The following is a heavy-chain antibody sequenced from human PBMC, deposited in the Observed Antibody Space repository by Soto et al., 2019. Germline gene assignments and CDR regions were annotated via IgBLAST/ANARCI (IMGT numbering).Heavy chain of an antibody. V-gene: IGHV3-23*01. D-gene: IGHD3-22*01. CDR2: ISGSGGST. CDR1: GFSFRRYA. Sequence: LRLSSEASGFSFRRYAMSWVSQAAGKRLEWVSSISGSGGSTYYADSVKGRFTISRDNSKNTLYLQMNSLRAEDTAVYYCAKDRFYDSGGYYVNWFDPWRQGPLVTVSS. J-gene: IGHJ5*02. CDR3: AKDRFYDSGGYYVNWFDP.